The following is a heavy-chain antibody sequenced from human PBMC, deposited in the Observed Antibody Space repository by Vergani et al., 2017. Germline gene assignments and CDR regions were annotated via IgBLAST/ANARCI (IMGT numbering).Heavy chain of an antibody. CDR3: ARIYSSSSYFDY. Sequence: QVTLKESGPALGKPTQTLTLTCTFSGFSLSTSGMRVSWIRQPPGKALEWLARIDWDHDKFYSTSLKTKLTISKDTSKNQVVLTMTNMDPVDTATYYCARIYSSSSYFDYWGQGTLVTVSS. CDR2: IDWDHDK. CDR1: GFSLSTSGMR. D-gene: IGHD6-13*01. J-gene: IGHJ4*02. V-gene: IGHV2-70*04.